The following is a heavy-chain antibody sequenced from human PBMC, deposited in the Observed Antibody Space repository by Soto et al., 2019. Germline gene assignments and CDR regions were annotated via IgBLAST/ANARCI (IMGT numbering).Heavy chain of an antibody. D-gene: IGHD3-3*01. CDR2: IIPIFGTA. CDR3: ARDISYYDFWSGYSPSYYYYGMDV. Sequence: QVQLVQSGAEVKKPGSSVKVSCTASGGTFSSYAISWVRQAPGQGLEWMGGIIPIFGTATYAQKFQGRVTITADECTSTAYMELSRLRSEDPAVYYCARDISYYDFWSGYSPSYYYYGMDVWGQGTTVTVSS. J-gene: IGHJ6*02. CDR1: GGTFSSYA. V-gene: IGHV1-69*01.